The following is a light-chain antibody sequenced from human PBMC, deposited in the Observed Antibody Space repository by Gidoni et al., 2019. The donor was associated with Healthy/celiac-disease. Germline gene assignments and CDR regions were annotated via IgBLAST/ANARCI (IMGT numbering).Light chain of an antibody. CDR1: HGIISW. CDR2: AAS. Sequence: DIQMTQSPSSVSERVGDRVTITCRASHGIISWLAWYQQEPGKAPKLLIYAASSLQSGVPSRFSGSGSGTDFTLTISNLQPEDFATYYCQRANSFPRTFXXXTKVEIK. J-gene: IGKJ1*01. CDR3: QRANSFPRT. V-gene: IGKV1-12*01.